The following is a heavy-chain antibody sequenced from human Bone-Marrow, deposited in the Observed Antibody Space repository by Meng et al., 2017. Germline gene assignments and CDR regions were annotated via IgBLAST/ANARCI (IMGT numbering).Heavy chain of an antibody. CDR3: ARDIRQGGNIWFDP. D-gene: IGHD3-16*01. CDR1: GGSISSGGYY. V-gene: IGHV4-31*01. CDR2: IYYSGTT. Sequence: QVQLQQSRPVLVKPSQTLSLTCTVSGGSISSGGYYWSWIRQHPGKGLEWIGYIYYSGTTYYNPSLSSLVTISVDTSKNQFSLNLSSVTAADTTVYYCARDIRQGGNIWFDPWGQGTLVTVSS. J-gene: IGHJ5*02.